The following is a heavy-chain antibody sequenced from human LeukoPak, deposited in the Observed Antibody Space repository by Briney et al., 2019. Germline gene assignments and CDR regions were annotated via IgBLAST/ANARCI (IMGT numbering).Heavy chain of an antibody. CDR3: ARLIVGARPGYYYGMDV. J-gene: IGHJ6*02. D-gene: IGHD1-26*01. CDR2: ISAYNGNT. Sequence: GASVKVSCKASGYTFTGYYMHWVRQAPGQGLEWMGWISAYNGNTNYAQKLQGRVTMTTDTSASTAYMELRSLRSDDTAVYYCARLIVGARPGYYYGMDVWGQGTTVTVSS. CDR1: GYTFTGYY. V-gene: IGHV1-18*04.